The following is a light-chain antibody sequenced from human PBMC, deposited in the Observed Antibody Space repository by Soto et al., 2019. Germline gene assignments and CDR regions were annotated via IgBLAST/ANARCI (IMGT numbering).Light chain of an antibody. CDR2: GAS. CDR1: QSVSSN. V-gene: IGKV3-15*01. Sequence: EIVMTQSPATLSVSPGERATISCRASQSVSSNLAWYQQKPSQAPRLLIYGASTSATGIPARFSGSGSGTEFTLTISSLQSEDFAVYYCQQYNNWPRTFGQGTKVDIK. CDR3: QQYNNWPRT. J-gene: IGKJ1*01.